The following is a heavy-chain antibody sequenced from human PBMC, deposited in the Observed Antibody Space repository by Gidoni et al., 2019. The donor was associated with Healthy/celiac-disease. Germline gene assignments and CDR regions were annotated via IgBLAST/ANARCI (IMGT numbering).Heavy chain of an antibody. CDR1: GFTFSNAW. CDR3: TTDPLEGSTMVRGVV. J-gene: IGHJ4*02. D-gene: IGHD3-10*01. Sequence: EVQLVESGGGLVKPGGSLRLSCAASGFTFSNAWMSWVRQAPGKGLEWVGRIKSKTDGGTTDYAAPVKGRFTISRDDSKNTLYLQMNSLKTEDTAVYYCTTDPLEGSTMVRGVVWGQGTLVTVSS. CDR2: IKSKTDGGTT. V-gene: IGHV3-15*01.